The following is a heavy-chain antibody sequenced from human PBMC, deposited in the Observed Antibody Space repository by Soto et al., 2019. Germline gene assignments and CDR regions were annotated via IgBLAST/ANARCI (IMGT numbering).Heavy chain of an antibody. V-gene: IGHV4-31*03. CDR3: ARGGSTWYGDNWLDP. D-gene: IGHD6-13*01. CDR1: GGSITSGGYY. J-gene: IGHJ5*02. CDR2: TYYTGIT. Sequence: VQLRESGPGLVKPSQTLSLTCKVSGGSITSGGYYWSWIRQHPVKGLEWIGYTYYTGITYYNPSFKGRFTISLDTYGSHFSLSLTSVTAADTAIYYCARGGSTWYGDNWLDPWGPGTLVTVSS.